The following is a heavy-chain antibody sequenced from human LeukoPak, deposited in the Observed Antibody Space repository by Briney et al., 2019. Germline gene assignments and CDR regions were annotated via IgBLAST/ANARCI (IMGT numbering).Heavy chain of an antibody. V-gene: IGHV1-2*02. CDR2: IHPNSGGT. CDR3: ARGRGGCGGSNWFDP. CDR1: GYTFTGYY. D-gene: IGHD6-19*01. Sequence: AASVKVSCKASGYTFTGYYLHWVRQAPGQGLEWMGWIHPNSGGTSYAQNFQGRVTMTRDMSISTAYMELNRLKSDDTAMYYCARGRGGCGGSNWFDPWGQGTLVTVSS. J-gene: IGHJ5*02.